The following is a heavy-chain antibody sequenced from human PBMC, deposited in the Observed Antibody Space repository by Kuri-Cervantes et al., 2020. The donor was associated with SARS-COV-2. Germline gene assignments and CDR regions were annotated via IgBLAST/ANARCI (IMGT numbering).Heavy chain of an antibody. CDR1: GFTFSNYD. Sequence: GGSLRLSCAASGFTFSNYDMNWVRQAPGKGLEWVSYISSSSRIMYNADSVKGRFTISRDNAKNSLYLQMNSLRDEDTAVYYCARYGFGYSTFYGMDVWGQGTTVTVSS. CDR3: ARYGFGYSTFYGMDV. CDR2: ISSSSRIM. D-gene: IGHD6-13*01. J-gene: IGHJ6*02. V-gene: IGHV3-48*02.